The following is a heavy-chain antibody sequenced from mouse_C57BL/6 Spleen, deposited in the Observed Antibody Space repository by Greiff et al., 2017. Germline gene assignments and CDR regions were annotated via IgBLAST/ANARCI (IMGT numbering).Heavy chain of an antibody. V-gene: IGHV5-4*01. Sequence: DVQLVESGGGLVKPGGSLKLSCAASGFTFSSYAMSWVRQTPEKRLEWVATISDGGSYTYYPNNVKGRYTISRDNAKNNLYLQMSHLKSEDTAMYYCARDYYYGSSYRYFDVWGTGTTVTVSS. CDR2: ISDGGSYT. CDR1: GFTFSSYA. J-gene: IGHJ1*03. D-gene: IGHD1-1*01. CDR3: ARDYYYGSSYRYFDV.